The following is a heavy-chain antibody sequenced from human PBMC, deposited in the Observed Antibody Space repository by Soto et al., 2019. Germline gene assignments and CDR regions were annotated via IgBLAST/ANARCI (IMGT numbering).Heavy chain of an antibody. D-gene: IGHD3-10*01. V-gene: IGHV3-11*06. J-gene: IGHJ6*02. CDR1: GFTFSDYY. CDR3: AENVGITMVRGVIMPSYYYYGMDV. Sequence: QVQLVESGGGLVKPGGSLRLSCAASGFTFSDYYMSWIRQAPGKGLEWVSYISSSSSYTNYADSVKGRFTISRYNAKNSLYRQMNSLRAEDTAVYYCAENVGITMVRGVIMPSYYYYGMDVWGQGTTVTVSS. CDR2: ISSSSSYT.